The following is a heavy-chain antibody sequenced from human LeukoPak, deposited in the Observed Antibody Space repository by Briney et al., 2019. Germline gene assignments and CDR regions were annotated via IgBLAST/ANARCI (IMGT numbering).Heavy chain of an antibody. CDR1: GFTFSRYW. CDR3: TRTWNFDY. D-gene: IGHD1-1*01. Sequence: GGSLRLSCAASGFTFSRYWMHWVRQAPGKGLVWVSRINSDGSNTGYADSVKGRFTVSRDNAKNTLYLQMNSLRAEDTAVYYCTRTWNFDYWGQGTLVTVSS. V-gene: IGHV3-74*01. CDR2: INSDGSNT. J-gene: IGHJ4*02.